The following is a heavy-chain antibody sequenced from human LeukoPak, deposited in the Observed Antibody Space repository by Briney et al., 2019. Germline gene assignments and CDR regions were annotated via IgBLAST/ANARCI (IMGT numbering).Heavy chain of an antibody. CDR2: IYYSGRT. CDR1: GYSINSSSFY. V-gene: IGHV4-39*07. CDR3: ARGPRGRAWFDP. D-gene: IGHD1-26*01. J-gene: IGHJ5*01. Sequence: SETLSLTCSVSGYSINSSSFYWVWIRQPPGKGLECIGSIYYSGRTYYNPSLKSRVTISVDTSMNQFSLKVRSLTAAETAVYYCARGPRGRAWFDPWGQGTLVTVSS.